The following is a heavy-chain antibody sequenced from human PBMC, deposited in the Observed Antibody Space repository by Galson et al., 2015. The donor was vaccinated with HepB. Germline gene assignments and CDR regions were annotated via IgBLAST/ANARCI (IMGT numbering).Heavy chain of an antibody. CDR2: IYSGGST. J-gene: IGHJ4*02. Sequence: SLRLSCAVSGFIVSSNFISWLRQAPGKGLEWVSVIYSGGSTYYADSVKGRFTLSRDNSKNTLYLQMNSLRAEDTAVYYCARGSPYYYDSSGYFPHYFDYWGQGTPVTVSS. CDR3: ARGSPYYYDSSGYFPHYFDY. V-gene: IGHV3-53*01. CDR1: GFIVSSNF. D-gene: IGHD3-22*01.